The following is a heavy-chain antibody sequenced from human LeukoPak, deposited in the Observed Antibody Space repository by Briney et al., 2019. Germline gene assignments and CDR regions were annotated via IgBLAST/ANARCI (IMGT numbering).Heavy chain of an antibody. CDR2: IIPIFGTA. CDR1: GGTFSSYA. J-gene: IGHJ6*03. CDR3: ARGAGTIMYYYYMDV. D-gene: IGHD1-1*01. V-gene: IGHV1-69*05. Sequence: SVEVSCKASGGTFSSYAISWVRQAPGQGLEWMGGIIPIFGTANYAQKFQGRVTITTDESTSTAYMELSSLRSEDTAVYYCARGAGTIMYYYYMDVWGKGTTVTVSS.